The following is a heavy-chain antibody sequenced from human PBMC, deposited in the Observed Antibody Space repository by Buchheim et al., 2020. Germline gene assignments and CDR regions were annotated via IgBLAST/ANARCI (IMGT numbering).Heavy chain of an antibody. CDR2: ISYDGSNK. CDR1: GFTFSSYA. J-gene: IGHJ3*02. D-gene: IGHD3-22*01. V-gene: IGHV3-30*04. CDR3: ARDRDYYDSSGYPAFDI. Sequence: QVQLVESGGGVVQPGRSLRLSCAASGFTFSSYAMHWVRQAPGKGLEWVAVISYDGSNKYYADSVKGRFTIYRDNSKNTLYLQMNSLRAEDTAVYYCARDRDYYDSSGYPAFDIWGQGT.